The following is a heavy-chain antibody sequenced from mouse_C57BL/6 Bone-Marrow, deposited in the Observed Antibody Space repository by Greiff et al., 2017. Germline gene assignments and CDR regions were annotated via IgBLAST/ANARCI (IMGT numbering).Heavy chain of an antibody. CDR2: IYPRSGNT. J-gene: IGHJ1*03. CDR1: GYTFTSYG. CDR3: ARSCLCFDV. D-gene: IGHD6-1*01. Sequence: QVQLQQSGAELAGPGASVKLSCKASGYTFTSYGISWVNQRTGQGLEWIGEIYPRSGNTYYNEKFKGKATLTADKSSRTAYMVLSSLTSEDAAVYFCARSCLCFDVWGTGTTVTVSS. V-gene: IGHV1-81*01.